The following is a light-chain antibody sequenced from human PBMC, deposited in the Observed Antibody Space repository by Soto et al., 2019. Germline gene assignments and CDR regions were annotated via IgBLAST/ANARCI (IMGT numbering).Light chain of an antibody. CDR3: QQYGSSTQT. Sequence: EIVMTQSPATLSLSPGERATLSCGASQSVSSNLAWYQQKPGQAPRLLIYGASTRATGIPARFSGSGSGTDFTLTISRLETEDFAVYYCQQYGSSTQTFGQGTKVDIK. J-gene: IGKJ1*01. CDR1: QSVSSN. CDR2: GAS. V-gene: IGKV3-20*01.